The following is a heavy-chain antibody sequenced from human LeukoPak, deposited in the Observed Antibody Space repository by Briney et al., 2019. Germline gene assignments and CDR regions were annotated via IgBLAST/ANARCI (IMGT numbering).Heavy chain of an antibody. V-gene: IGHV3-7*01. Sequence: GGSLRLSCAASGFAFSDFWMSWVRQAPGKGLEWVANIRHDGNAKNYVPSVRGRFTISRDNAKNSLYLRMNSLTVEDTAVYYCATSHDSAGNDWGQGTLVTVSS. CDR3: ATSHDSAGND. CDR1: GFAFSDFW. CDR2: IRHDGNAK. J-gene: IGHJ4*02. D-gene: IGHD2-15*01.